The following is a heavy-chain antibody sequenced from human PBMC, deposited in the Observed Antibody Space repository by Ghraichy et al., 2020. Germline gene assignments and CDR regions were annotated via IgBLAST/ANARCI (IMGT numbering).Heavy chain of an antibody. Sequence: GSLRLSCAASGFTVSSNYMSWVRQAPGKGLEWVSVIYSGGSTYYADSVKGRFTISRDNSKNTLYLQMNSLRAEDTAVYYCARGLMTASPMEFDPWGQGTLVTVSS. CDR3: ARGLMTASPMEFDP. CDR1: GFTVSSNY. J-gene: IGHJ5*02. D-gene: IGHD2-21*02. V-gene: IGHV3-53*01. CDR2: IYSGGST.